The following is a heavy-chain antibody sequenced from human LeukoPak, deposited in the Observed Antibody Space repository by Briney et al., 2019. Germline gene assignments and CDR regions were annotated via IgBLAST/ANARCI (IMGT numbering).Heavy chain of an antibody. V-gene: IGHV4-4*07. Sequence: SETLSLTCTVSGGSISSYYWSWIRQPAGKGLEWIGRIYTSGSTNYNPSLKSRVTISVDKSKNQFSLKLSSVTAADTAVYSCARDRGNGDTRGYYYYMDVWGKETTVTVSS. J-gene: IGHJ6*03. CDR3: ARDRGNGDTRGYYYYMDV. D-gene: IGHD1-1*01. CDR2: IYTSGST. CDR1: GGSISSYY.